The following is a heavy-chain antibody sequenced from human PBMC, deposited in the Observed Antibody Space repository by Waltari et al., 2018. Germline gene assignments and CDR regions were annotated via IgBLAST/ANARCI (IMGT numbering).Heavy chain of an antibody. CDR2: SNHSGST. J-gene: IGHJ4*02. Sequence: QVQLQQWGAGLLKPSETLSLTCAVYGGSFRGYYWSWIRQPPGKGLEWIGESNHSGSTNYNPSLKSRVTISVDTSKNQFSLKLSSVTAADTAVYYCARGRTSGWYYFDYWGQGTLVTVSS. V-gene: IGHV4-34*01. D-gene: IGHD6-19*01. CDR3: ARGRTSGWYYFDY. CDR1: GGSFRGYY.